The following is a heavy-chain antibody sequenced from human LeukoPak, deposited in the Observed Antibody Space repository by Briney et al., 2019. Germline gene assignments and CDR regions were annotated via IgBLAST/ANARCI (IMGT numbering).Heavy chain of an antibody. CDR2: IIPIFGTA. Sequence: SSVKVSCKASGGTFSSYAISWVRQAPGQGLEWMGGIIPIFGTANYAQKLQGRVTMTTDTSTSTAYMELRSLRSDDTAVYYCARDRHYEWELLRDAFDIWGQGTMVTVSS. CDR1: GGTFSSYA. J-gene: IGHJ3*02. CDR3: ARDRHYEWELLRDAFDI. V-gene: IGHV1-69*05. D-gene: IGHD1-26*01.